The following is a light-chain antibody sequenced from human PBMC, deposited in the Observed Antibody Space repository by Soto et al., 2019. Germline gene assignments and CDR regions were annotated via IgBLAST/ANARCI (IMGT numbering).Light chain of an antibody. CDR2: DAS. V-gene: IGKV1-5*01. CDR1: QSISSW. Sequence: EIEXTQSPSALSKKEGDRVTITCRASQSISSWLAWYQQKPGKAPKLLIYDASSLESGVPSRFSGSGSGTEFTLTISSLQPDDVATYYCQQYNSYSTFGQGTKVDIK. J-gene: IGKJ1*01. CDR3: QQYNSYST.